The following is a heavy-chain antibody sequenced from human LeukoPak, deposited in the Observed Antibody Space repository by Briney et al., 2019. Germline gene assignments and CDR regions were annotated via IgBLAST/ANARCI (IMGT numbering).Heavy chain of an antibody. J-gene: IGHJ1*01. Sequence: GGSLRLSCAASGFTVSSNYMSWVRQAPGKGLEWVSVIYSGGSTYYADSVKGRFTISRDNSKNTLYLQMNSLRAEDTAVYYCARDRPAYCGGDCYAEYFQHWGQGTLVTVSS. CDR3: ARDRPAYCGGDCYAEYFQH. CDR1: GFTVSSNY. V-gene: IGHV3-66*01. D-gene: IGHD2-21*02. CDR2: IYSGGST.